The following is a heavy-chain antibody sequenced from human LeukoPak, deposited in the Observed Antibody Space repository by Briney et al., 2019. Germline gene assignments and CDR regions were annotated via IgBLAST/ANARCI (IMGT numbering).Heavy chain of an antibody. CDR2: IIPIFGTA. CDR3: ARESSEDYYDSSGYYSKGGNWFDP. CDR1: GGTFSSYA. J-gene: IGHJ5*02. D-gene: IGHD3-22*01. Sequence: SVKVSCKASGGTFSSYAISWVRQAPGQGLEWMGGIIPIFGTANYAQKFQGRVTITADESTSTAYMELSSLRSEDTAVYYCARESSEDYYDSSGYYSKGGNWFDPWGQGTLVTVSS. V-gene: IGHV1-69*13.